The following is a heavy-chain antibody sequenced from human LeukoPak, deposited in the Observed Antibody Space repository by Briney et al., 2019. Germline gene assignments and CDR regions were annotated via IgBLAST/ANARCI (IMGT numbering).Heavy chain of an antibody. J-gene: IGHJ4*02. CDR1: GGSISSYY. D-gene: IGHD2-15*01. CDR2: IYYSGST. Sequence: SETLSLTCTVSGGSISSYYWSWIRQPPGKGLEWIGYIYYSGSTNYNPSLKSRVTISVDTFKNQFSLKLSSVTAADTAVYYCARRRGGPFDYWGQGTLVTVSS. CDR3: ARRRGGPFDY. V-gene: IGHV4-59*08.